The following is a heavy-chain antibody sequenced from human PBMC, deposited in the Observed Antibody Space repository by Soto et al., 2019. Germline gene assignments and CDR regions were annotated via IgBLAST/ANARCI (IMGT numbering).Heavy chain of an antibody. CDR2: ISWNSGSI. V-gene: IGHV3-9*01. J-gene: IGHJ3*02. D-gene: IGHD2-2*02. CDR1: GFTFDDYA. CDR3: ANIQGNYCSSTSCYKGNAFDI. Sequence: EVQLVESGGGLVQPGRSLRLSCAASGFTFDDYAMHWVRQAPGKGLEWVSGISWNSGSIGYADSVKGRFTISRDNVKNSLYLQMNSLRAEDTALYYCANIQGNYCSSTSCYKGNAFDIWGQGTMVTVSS.